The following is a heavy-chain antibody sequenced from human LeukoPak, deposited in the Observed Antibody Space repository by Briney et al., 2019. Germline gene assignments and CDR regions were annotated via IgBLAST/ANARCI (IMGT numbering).Heavy chain of an antibody. D-gene: IGHD5-24*01. CDR1: GYSFTSYW. V-gene: IGHV5-51*01. CDR2: IYPGNSDT. J-gene: IGHJ4*02. Sequence: GESLKISCKGSGYSFTSYWIGWVRQMPGKGLEWMGIIYPGNSDTRYSPSFQGQVTISADKSISTAYLQWSSLKASDTAMYYCARVEMATIRGIDYWGQGTLVTVSS. CDR3: ARVEMATIRGIDY.